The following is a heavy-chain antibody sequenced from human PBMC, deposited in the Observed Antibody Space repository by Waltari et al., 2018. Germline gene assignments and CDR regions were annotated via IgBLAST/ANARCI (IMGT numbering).Heavy chain of an antibody. J-gene: IGHJ6*02. CDR1: GGSFSGYY. CDR3: RLCIRFLEWSRNYYYGMDV. V-gene: IGHV4-34*01. CDR2: INHSGST. Sequence: QVQLQQWGAGLLKPSETLSLTCAVYGGSFSGYYWSWIRQPPGKGLEWIGEINHSGSTNYNPSLKSRVTISVDTSKNQFSLKLSSVTAADTAVYYCRLCIRFLEWSRNYYYGMDVWGQGTTVTVSS. D-gene: IGHD3-3*01.